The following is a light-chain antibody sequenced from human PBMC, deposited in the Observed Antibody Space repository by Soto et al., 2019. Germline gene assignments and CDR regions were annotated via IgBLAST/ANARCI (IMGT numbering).Light chain of an antibody. CDR1: QTIRSNY. Sequence: ETVLTLSPGTLSLSPGERATLSCRARQTIRSNYLAWYRQTPGQAPRLLIYGASNRATGIADRFSGSGSGTDFTLIIIRLESEDVALYYCQQEGRSPRTFGQGTKVEIK. V-gene: IGKV3-20*01. J-gene: IGKJ1*01. CDR2: GAS. CDR3: QQEGRSPRT.